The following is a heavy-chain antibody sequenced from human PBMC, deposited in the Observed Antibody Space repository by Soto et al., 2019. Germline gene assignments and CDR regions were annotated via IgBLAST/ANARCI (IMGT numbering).Heavy chain of an antibody. D-gene: IGHD3-9*01. Sequence: QVQLVQSGAEVQKPGASVKVSCKTSGYIFNNFGITWVRQAPGLGLEWLGWIYSKTGTINFAQKFQGRVTMTTDTSTSTAFMELRSLTFDDSAVYFCARDFDFDVDHWGQETVVTVS. J-gene: IGHJ4*02. CDR2: IYSKTGTI. V-gene: IGHV1-18*01. CDR1: GYIFNNFG. CDR3: ARDFDFDVDH.